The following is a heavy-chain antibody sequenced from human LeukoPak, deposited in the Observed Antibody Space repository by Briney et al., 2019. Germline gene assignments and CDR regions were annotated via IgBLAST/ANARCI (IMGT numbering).Heavy chain of an antibody. CDR2: IRYDGSNK. D-gene: IGHD5-24*01. CDR1: GFTFSSYG. Sequence: QPGGSLRLSCAASGFTFSSYGMHWVRQAPGKGLEWVAFIRYDGSNKYYADSVKGRFTISRDNSKNTLYLQMNSLRAEDTAVYYCARSRGVGYTNLYYYYMDVWGKGTTVTVSS. V-gene: IGHV3-30*02. J-gene: IGHJ6*03. CDR3: ARSRGVGYTNLYYYYMDV.